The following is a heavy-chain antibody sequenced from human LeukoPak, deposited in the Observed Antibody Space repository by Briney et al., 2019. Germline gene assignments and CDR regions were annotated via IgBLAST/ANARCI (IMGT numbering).Heavy chain of an antibody. CDR2: IYYSGST. Sequence: SETLSLICTVCSGSISSSSYYWGWIRQPQGKGLEWIGSIYYSGSTYYNPSLKSRVTISVDTSKNQFSLKLSSVTVADTAVYYCARDLLVVVPGDFDIWGQGTMVTVSS. CDR3: ARDLLVVVPGDFDI. D-gene: IGHD2-2*01. J-gene: IGHJ3*02. CDR1: SGSISSSSYY. V-gene: IGHV4-39*07.